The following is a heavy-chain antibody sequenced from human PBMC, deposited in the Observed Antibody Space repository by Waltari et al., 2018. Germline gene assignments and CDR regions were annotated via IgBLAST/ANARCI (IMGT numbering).Heavy chain of an antibody. CDR2: IIPIFGTA. J-gene: IGHJ3*02. CDR3: ARDQGVTMVRGVPDAFDI. CDR1: GGTFSSYA. V-gene: IGHV1-69*14. D-gene: IGHD3-10*01. Sequence: QVQLVQSGAEVKKPGSSVKVSCKASGGTFSSYAISWVRQAPGQGLEWMGGIIPIFGTANYAQKFQGRVTITADKSTSTAYMELSSLRSEDTAVYYCARDQGVTMVRGVPDAFDIWGQGTVVTVSS.